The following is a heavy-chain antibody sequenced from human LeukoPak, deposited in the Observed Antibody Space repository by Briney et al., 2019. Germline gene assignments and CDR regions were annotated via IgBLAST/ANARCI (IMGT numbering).Heavy chain of an antibody. D-gene: IGHD2-2*01. CDR3: ARHGADIVVVPSGSVVY. J-gene: IGHJ4*02. V-gene: IGHV4-39*01. Sequence: SETLSLTCTVSGGSISSISYYWGWIRQPPGKGLEWIGSIYNSGSTYYNPSLKSRVTISVDTSKNQFSLKLSSLTAADTAVYYCARHGADIVVVPSGSVVYWGQGTLVTVSS. CDR2: IYNSGST. CDR1: GGSISSISYY.